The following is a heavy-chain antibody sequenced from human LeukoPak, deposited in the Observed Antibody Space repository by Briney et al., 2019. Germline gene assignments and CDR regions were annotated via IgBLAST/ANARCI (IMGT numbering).Heavy chain of an antibody. D-gene: IGHD1-1*01. CDR1: GSSFSTYW. J-gene: IGHJ4*02. Sequence: QPGAPLRLCCAASGSSFSTYWMHWVRQAPGRGLEWVSRINSDGSSTTYAYSVKGRFTISRDNAKRMLYLQMNSLRAEDSAVYYCARSEYNFHYWGQGTLVTVSS. V-gene: IGHV3-74*01. CDR2: INSDGSST. CDR3: ARSEYNFHY.